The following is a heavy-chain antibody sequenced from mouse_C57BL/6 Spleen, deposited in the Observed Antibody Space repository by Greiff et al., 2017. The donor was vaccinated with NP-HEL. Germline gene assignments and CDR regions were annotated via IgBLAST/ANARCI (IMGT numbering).Heavy chain of an antibody. D-gene: IGHD2-5*01. J-gene: IGHJ4*01. CDR1: GFTFSSYG. Sequence: DVKLVESGGDLVKPGGSLKLSCAASGFTFSSYGMSWVRQTPDKRLEWVATISSGGSYTYYPDSVKGRFTISRDNAKNTLYLQMSSLKSEDTAMYYCARRGYYSNYDAMDYWGQGTSVTVSS. CDR2: ISSGGSYT. CDR3: ARRGYYSNYDAMDY. V-gene: IGHV5-6*02.